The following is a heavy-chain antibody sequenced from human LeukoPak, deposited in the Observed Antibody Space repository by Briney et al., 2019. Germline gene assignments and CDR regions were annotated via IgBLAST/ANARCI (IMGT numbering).Heavy chain of an antibody. CDR3: AGGGRKFVYYFDF. J-gene: IGHJ4*02. V-gene: IGHV4-59*01. D-gene: IGHD3-16*01. CDR1: GGSISSYY. CDR2: IYYSGST. Sequence: SETLSLTCTVSGGSISSYYWSWIRQPPGKGLEWIGYIYYSGSTNYNPSLKSRVTISVDTSKNQFSLKLSSVTAEDTAVYYCAGGGRKFVYYFDFWGQGTLVTVSS.